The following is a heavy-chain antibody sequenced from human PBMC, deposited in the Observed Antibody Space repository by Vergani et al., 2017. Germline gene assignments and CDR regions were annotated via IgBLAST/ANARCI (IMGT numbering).Heavy chain of an antibody. Sequence: QVQLVQSGAEVKKPGASVKVSCKASGYTFTGYYMHWVRQAPGQGLEWMGWINPNSGGTNYAQKFQGRVTMTRDTSISTAYMELSRLRSDDTAVYYCARDYYGSGPNYRGGDMNWFDPWGQGTLVTVSS. CDR1: GYTFTGYY. V-gene: IGHV1-2*02. CDR2: INPNSGGT. J-gene: IGHJ5*02. D-gene: IGHD3-10*01. CDR3: ARDYYGSGPNYRGGDMNWFDP.